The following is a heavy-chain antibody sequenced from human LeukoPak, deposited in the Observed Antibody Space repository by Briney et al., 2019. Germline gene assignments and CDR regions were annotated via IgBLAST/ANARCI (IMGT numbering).Heavy chain of an antibody. CDR3: ASGYCSGGSCYSG. CDR2: ISSSGSTI. J-gene: IGHJ4*02. V-gene: IGHV3-48*03. Sequence: PGGSLRLSCAASGFTFSSYEMNWVRQAPGKGLEWVSYISSSGSTIYYADSVKGRFTISRDNAKNSLYLQTNSLRAEDTAVYYCASGYCSGGSCYSGWGQGTLVTVSS. CDR1: GFTFSSYE. D-gene: IGHD2-15*01.